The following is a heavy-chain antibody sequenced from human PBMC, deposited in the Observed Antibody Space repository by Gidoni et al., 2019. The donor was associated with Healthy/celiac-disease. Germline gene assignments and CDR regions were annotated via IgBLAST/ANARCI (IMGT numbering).Heavy chain of an antibody. J-gene: IGHJ4*02. Sequence: QVQLVESGGGVVKPGRSLRLSCAASGFTFSSYGMHWVRQAPGKGLEWVAVIWYDGSNKYYADSVKGRFTISRDNSKNTLYLQMNSLRSEDTAVYYCAIEAIRYCSCGSCYGFDYWGQGTLVTVSS. CDR3: AIEAIRYCSCGSCYGFDY. V-gene: IGHV3-33*01. D-gene: IGHD2-15*01. CDR1: GFTFSSYG. CDR2: IWYDGSNK.